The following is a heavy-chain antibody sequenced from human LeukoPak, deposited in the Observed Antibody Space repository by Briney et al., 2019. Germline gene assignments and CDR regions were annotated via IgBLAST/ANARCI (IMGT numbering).Heavy chain of an antibody. D-gene: IGHD6-13*01. V-gene: IGHV3-9*03. CDR2: ISWNSGSI. CDR3: AGGDIAAAGTMVLRY. CDR1: GFTFDDYA. J-gene: IGHJ4*02. Sequence: GGSLRLSCAASGFTFDDYAMHWVRQAPGEGLEWVSGISWNSGSIGYADSVKGRFTISRDNAKNSLYLQMNSLRAEDMALYYCAGGDIAAAGTMVLRYWGQGTLVTVSS.